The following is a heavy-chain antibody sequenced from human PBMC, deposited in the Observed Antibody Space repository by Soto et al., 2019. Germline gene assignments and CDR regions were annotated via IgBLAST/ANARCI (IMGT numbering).Heavy chain of an antibody. CDR2: IYYSGST. CDR3: ARTFYGDYIGVGYYYYGMDV. Sequence: SETLSLTCTVSGGSISSYYWSWIRQPPGKGLEWIGYIYYSGSTNYNPSLKSRVTISVDTSKNQFSLKLSSVTAADTAVYYCARTFYGDYIGVGYYYYGMDVWGQGTTVTVSS. D-gene: IGHD4-17*01. J-gene: IGHJ6*02. V-gene: IGHV4-59*01. CDR1: GGSISSYY.